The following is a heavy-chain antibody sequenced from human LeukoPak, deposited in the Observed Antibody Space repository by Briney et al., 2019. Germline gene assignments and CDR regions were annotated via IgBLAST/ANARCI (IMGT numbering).Heavy chain of an antibody. Sequence: SETLSLTCSVSGGSISSSNWWSWVRQPPGKGLEWIGEIIHTGSTNYNPSLKSRVTISVDKSKNQFSLNLSSVTAADTAMYYCACYYDSSGYRFDYWGPGALVTVSS. CDR2: IIHTGST. CDR3: ACYYDSSGYRFDY. CDR1: GGSISSSNW. J-gene: IGHJ4*01. V-gene: IGHV4-4*02. D-gene: IGHD3-22*01.